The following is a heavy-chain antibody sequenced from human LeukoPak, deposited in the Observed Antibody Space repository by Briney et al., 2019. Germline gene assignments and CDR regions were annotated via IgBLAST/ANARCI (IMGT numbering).Heavy chain of an antibody. J-gene: IGHJ5*02. D-gene: IGHD2-2*01. V-gene: IGHV4-31*03. CDR1: GGSISSGGYY. Sequence: SVTLSLTCTVSGGSISSGGYYWSWIRQHPGRGLECIWYIYYSGSTYYNPSLKSRVTISVDKYKNQFSLELSSVTAADTAVYYCARAPIVVVPAAHYRYNWFDPWGQGTLVTVSS. CDR3: ARAPIVVVPAAHYRYNWFDP. CDR2: IYYSGST.